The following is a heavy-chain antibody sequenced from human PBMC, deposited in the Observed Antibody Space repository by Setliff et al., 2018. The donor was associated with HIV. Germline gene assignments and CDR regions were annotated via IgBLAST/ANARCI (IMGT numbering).Heavy chain of an antibody. Sequence: PSETLSLTCSVSGASVTSSSYYWGWIRQPPGKGLEWIGSIYYGGNTYSNPSLRSRLSISLDTSKNQFSLELYSVTAADTAVYYCARLGRPYSGQGWFDPWGQGTLVTVSS. J-gene: IGHJ5*02. CDR3: ARLGRPYSGQGWFDP. V-gene: IGHV4-39*01. CDR2: IYYGGNT. CDR1: GASVTSSSYY. D-gene: IGHD5-12*01.